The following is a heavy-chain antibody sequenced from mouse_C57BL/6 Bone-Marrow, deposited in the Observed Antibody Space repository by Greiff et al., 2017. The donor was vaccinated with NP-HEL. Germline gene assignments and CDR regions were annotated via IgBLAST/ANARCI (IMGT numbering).Heavy chain of an antibody. V-gene: IGHV1-80*01. CDR2: IYPGDGDT. D-gene: IGHD2-4*01. Sequence: VHLVESGAELVKPGASVKISCKASGYAFSSYWMNWVKQRPGKGLEWIGQIYPGDGDTNYNGKFKGKATLTADKSSSTAYMQLSSLTSEDSAVYYCASIYYDYGGFAYGGQGTLVTVSA. J-gene: IGHJ3*01. CDR1: GYAFSSYW. CDR3: ASIYYDYGGFAY.